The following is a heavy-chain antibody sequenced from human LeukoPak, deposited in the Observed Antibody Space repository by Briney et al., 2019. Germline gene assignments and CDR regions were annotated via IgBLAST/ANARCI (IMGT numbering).Heavy chain of an antibody. Sequence: GGSLRLSCAASGFTFSNYWMTWVRQAPGKGLEWVANIKIDGSEKYYVDSVRGRFTISRDNAKNSLDLQMNSLRAEDTAVYYCARYSGSYHGFDYWGQGTLVTVSS. D-gene: IGHD1-26*01. J-gene: IGHJ4*02. CDR1: GFTFSNYW. V-gene: IGHV3-7*04. CDR2: IKIDGSEK. CDR3: ARYSGSYHGFDY.